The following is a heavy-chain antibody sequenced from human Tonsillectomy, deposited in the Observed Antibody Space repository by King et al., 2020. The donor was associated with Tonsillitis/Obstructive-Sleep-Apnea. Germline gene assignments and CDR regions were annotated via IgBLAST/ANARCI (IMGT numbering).Heavy chain of an antibody. Sequence: VQLVESGGGVVQPGRSLRLSCAASGFTFRTYTMHWVRQAPGKGLEWVAVISYDGTNKYYADSVKGRFTISRDNSKNTLYLQMNSLRTEDTAVYYCVRESRTYYVIFTGLYFDYGGQGTLVTVSS. J-gene: IGHJ4*02. CDR2: ISYDGTNK. D-gene: IGHD3-9*01. CDR3: VRESRTYYVIFTGLYFDY. CDR1: GFTFRTYT. V-gene: IGHV3-30*01.